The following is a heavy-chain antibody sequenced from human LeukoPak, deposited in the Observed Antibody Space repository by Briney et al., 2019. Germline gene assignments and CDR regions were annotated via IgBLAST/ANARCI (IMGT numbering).Heavy chain of an antibody. CDR1: GSTISNFA. J-gene: IGHJ4*02. V-gene: IGHV3-23*01. Sequence: WGSLRLSCAASGSTISNFAMSWVRHPPRKGLEWVSISSGSGSSTFYADSVQGRFPISRENYKNTLFLQMKSLGAEDTAIYYCGKAGSSGWHSSGGDYWGQGSLVTVSS. D-gene: IGHD6-19*01. CDR2: SSGSGSST. CDR3: GKAGSSGWHSSGGDY.